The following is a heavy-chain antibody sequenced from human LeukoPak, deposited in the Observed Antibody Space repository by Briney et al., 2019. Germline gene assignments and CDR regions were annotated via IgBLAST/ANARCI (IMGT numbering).Heavy chain of an antibody. CDR3: ARVARGDYVDAFDI. J-gene: IGHJ3*02. CDR2: IYTSGST. V-gene: IGHV4-4*07. Sequence: SETLSLTCAVSGASISSYFWSWIRQPAGKGLEWIGRIYTSGSTNYNPSLKSRVTMSVDTSKNQFSLKLSSVTAADTAVYYCARVARGDYVDAFDIWGQGTMVTVSS. D-gene: IGHD4-17*01. CDR1: GASISSYF.